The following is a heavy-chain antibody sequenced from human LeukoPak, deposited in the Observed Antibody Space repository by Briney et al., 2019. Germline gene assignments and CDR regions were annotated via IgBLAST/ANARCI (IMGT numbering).Heavy chain of an antibody. CDR3: ARRGTVVSYIDV. CDR1: GYTFTNYG. CDR2: ISGYNGNT. Sequence: ASVKVSCKASGYTFTNYGISWVRQAPGQGLEWMGWISGYNGNTNYAQKLQGRVTLTTDTSTSTAYMELRSLRSDDTAVYYCARRGTVVSYIDVSGKGTTVTVSS. D-gene: IGHD2-15*01. J-gene: IGHJ6*03. V-gene: IGHV1-18*01.